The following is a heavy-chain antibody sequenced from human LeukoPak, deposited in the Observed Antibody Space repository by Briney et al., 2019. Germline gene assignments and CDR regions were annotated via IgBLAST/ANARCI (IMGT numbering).Heavy chain of an antibody. CDR2: IRYDGSNK. J-gene: IGHJ6*03. D-gene: IGHD2-2*01. V-gene: IGHV3-30*02. CDR3: AKGSVTGSTSCCMDV. CDR1: GFTFSSHG. Sequence: PGGSLRLSCVASGFTFSSHGMHWVRQAPGKGLEWVAFIRYDGSNKYYADSVKGRFTISRDNSKNTLYLQMNSLRAEDTAVYYCAKGSVTGSTSCCMDVWGKGTTVTVSS.